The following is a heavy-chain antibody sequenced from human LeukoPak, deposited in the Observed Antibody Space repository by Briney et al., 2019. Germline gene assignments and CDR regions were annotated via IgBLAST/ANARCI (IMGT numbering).Heavy chain of an antibody. D-gene: IGHD2-15*01. CDR3: ARDPGYCGGGSCYSDYYYYGMDV. CDR1: GGTFSSYA. V-gene: IGHV1-69*13. CDR2: IIPIFGTA. J-gene: IGHJ6*02. Sequence: SVKLSCKDSGGTFSSYAISWMRQAPGQGLEWMGRIIPIFGTANYAQKFQGRVTITADESTSAAYMELSRLRSDDTAVYYCARDPGYCGGGSCYSDYYYYGMDVWGQGTTVTVYS.